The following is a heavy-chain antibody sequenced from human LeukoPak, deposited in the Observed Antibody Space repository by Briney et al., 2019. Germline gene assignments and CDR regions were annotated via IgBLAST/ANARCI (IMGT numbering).Heavy chain of an antibody. V-gene: IGHV3-23*01. CDR3: AKMGGGFGSGSSALNSFDY. CDR1: GFTFSAYS. Sequence: GGSLRLSCAASGFTFSAYSMNWVRQAPGKGLEWVSTVSGSGGTTYYADSVKGRFAISRDNSKNTLYLQMNSLRAEDTAVYYCAKMGGGFGSGSSALNSFDYWGQGTLVTVSS. CDR2: VSGSGGTT. D-gene: IGHD3-10*01. J-gene: IGHJ4*02.